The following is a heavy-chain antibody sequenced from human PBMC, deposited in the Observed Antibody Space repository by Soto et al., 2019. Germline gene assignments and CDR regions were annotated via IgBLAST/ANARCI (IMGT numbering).Heavy chain of an antibody. Sequence: QVQLEESGGGVVQPGRSLRLSCAASGFSFSTYTIHWVRQAPGKGLEWVAFIWYDGSNRDYADSVKGRFTISRDNSKNTMYLQMNSLRVEDTAMYFCARDRQDFDLWGRGTLVTVSS. J-gene: IGHJ2*01. V-gene: IGHV3-33*01. CDR1: GFSFSTYT. CDR3: ARDRQDFDL. CDR2: IWYDGSNR.